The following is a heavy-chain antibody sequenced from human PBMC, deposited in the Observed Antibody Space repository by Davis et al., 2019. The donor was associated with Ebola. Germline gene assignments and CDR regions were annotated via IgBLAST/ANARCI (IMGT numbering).Heavy chain of an antibody. J-gene: IGHJ4*02. D-gene: IGHD3-22*01. CDR1: GGTFSSYA. V-gene: IGHV1-69*13. Sequence: SVKVSCKASGGTFSSYAISWVRQAPGQGLDWMGGIITVFGIPKYAQKFQGRVTMTADASTSTAYMGLSSLRSEDTAVYYCARDRYSDGSGYFFEQSHWGQGTLVTVCS. CDR3: ARDRYSDGSGYFFEQSH. CDR2: IITVFGIP.